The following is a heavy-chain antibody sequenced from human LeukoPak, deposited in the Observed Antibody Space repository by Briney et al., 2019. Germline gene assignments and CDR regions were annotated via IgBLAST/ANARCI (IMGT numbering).Heavy chain of an antibody. V-gene: IGHV3-30-3*01. D-gene: IGHD2-15*01. CDR1: RFIFTSYA. CDR3: ARVVASNGMDV. J-gene: IGHJ6*02. Sequence: GGSLRLSCEASRFIFTSYAMHWVRQDQGKGLEWVAVISYDGNTKYYSDSVKGRFTISRDNSKNTLHLQMNSLRADDTAVYYCARVVASNGMDVWGQGTTVTVSS. CDR2: ISYDGNTK.